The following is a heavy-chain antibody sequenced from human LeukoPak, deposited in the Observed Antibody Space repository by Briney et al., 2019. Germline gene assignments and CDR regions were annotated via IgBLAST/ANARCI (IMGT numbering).Heavy chain of an antibody. V-gene: IGHV4-61*01. CDR2: FYYSGST. Sequence: SETLSLTCTVSGASISSASYYWSWIRQPPGKRLEWIGYFYYSGSTNYNLSLKSRLTISLDTSKNQFSPNLSSVTAADTAVYYCARVIGAAPYYFDYWGQGTLVTVSS. J-gene: IGHJ4*02. CDR3: ARVIGAAPYYFDY. CDR1: GASISSASYY. D-gene: IGHD2/OR15-2a*01.